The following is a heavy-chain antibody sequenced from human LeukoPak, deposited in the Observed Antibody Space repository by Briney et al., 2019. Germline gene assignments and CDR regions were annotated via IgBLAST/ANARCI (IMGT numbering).Heavy chain of an antibody. Sequence: ASVKVSCKASGYTFTGYYMHWVRQAPGQGLEWMGWINPNSGGTNYAQKFQGRVTMTRDTSISTAYMELSRLRSDDTAVYYCAATIFGVANPDYWGHGTLVTVSS. D-gene: IGHD3-3*01. J-gene: IGHJ4*01. CDR1: GYTFTGYY. CDR2: INPNSGGT. CDR3: AATIFGVANPDY. V-gene: IGHV1-2*02.